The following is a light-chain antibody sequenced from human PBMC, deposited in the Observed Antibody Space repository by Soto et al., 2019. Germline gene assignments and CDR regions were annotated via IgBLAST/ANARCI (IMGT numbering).Light chain of an antibody. V-gene: IGLV2-14*01. J-gene: IGLJ1*01. CDR1: SSDVGGYNY. CDR3: SSYTSSSTSNYV. Sequence: QSVLTQPASVSWSPGQSITISCTGTSSDVGGYNYVSWYQQHPGKAPKLMIYEVSNRPSGVSNRFSGSKSGNTASLTISGLQAEDEADYCCSSYTSSSTSNYVFGTGTKVTVL. CDR2: EVS.